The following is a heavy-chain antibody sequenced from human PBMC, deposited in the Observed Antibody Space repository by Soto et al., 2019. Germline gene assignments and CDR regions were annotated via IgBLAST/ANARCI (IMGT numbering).Heavy chain of an antibody. D-gene: IGHD6-6*01. CDR3: ARVLEQLVRGYYYGMDV. Sequence: GGSLRLSCAASGFTFSSYAMHWVRQAPGKGLEWVAVISYDGSNKYYADSVKGRFTISRDNSKNTLYLQMNSLRAEDTAVYYSARVLEQLVRGYYYGMDVWGQGTTVTVSS. V-gene: IGHV3-30-3*01. CDR1: GFTFSSYA. J-gene: IGHJ6*02. CDR2: ISYDGSNK.